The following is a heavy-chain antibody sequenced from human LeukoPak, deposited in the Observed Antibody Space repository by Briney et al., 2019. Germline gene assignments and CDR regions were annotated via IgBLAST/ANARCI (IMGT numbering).Heavy chain of an antibody. CDR2: ISSSSSYI. V-gene: IGHV3-21*01. J-gene: IGHJ4*02. CDR3: ARDLNLQVLGSGSYYDY. D-gene: IGHD1-26*01. CDR1: GFTFSNYN. Sequence: GGSLRLSCAGSGFTFSNYNMNWVRQAPGKGLEWVSSISSSSSYIYYADSVKGRFNISRENAKNSLYLQINRLRAEDTGVYYCARDLNLQVLGSGSYYDYWGQGTLVTVSS.